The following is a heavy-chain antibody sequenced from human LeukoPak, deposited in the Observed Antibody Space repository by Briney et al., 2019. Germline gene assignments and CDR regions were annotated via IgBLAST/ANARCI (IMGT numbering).Heavy chain of an antibody. Sequence: ASVKVSCKASGYTFTSYGISWVRQAPGRGLEWMGWISAYNGNTNYAQKLQGRVTMTTDTSTSTAYMELRSLRSDDTAVYYCARVRVSIFGAVIPQELDYWGQGTLVTVSS. CDR3: ARVRVSIFGAVIPQELDY. V-gene: IGHV1-18*01. D-gene: IGHD3-3*01. CDR2: ISAYNGNT. CDR1: GYTFTSYG. J-gene: IGHJ4*02.